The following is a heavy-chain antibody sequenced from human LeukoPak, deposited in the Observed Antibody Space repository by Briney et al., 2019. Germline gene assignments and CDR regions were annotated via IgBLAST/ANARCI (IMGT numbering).Heavy chain of an antibody. J-gene: IGHJ6*02. D-gene: IGHD3-9*01. CDR2: ISGSGGST. CDR3: AKEKYYDILTGYLDV. V-gene: IGHV3-23*01. CDR1: GFTFSCYA. Sequence: GGSLRLSCAASGFTFSCYATSWVRQAPGKGLECVSAISGSGGSTYYADSVKGRFTISRDNSKNTLYLQMNSLRAEDTAVYYCAKEKYYDILTGYLDVWGQGTTVTVSS.